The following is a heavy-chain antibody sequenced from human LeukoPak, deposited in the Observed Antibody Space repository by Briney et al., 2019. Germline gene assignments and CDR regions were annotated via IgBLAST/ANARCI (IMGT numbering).Heavy chain of an antibody. CDR3: AKDLTWIPPVLVTFDL. CDR1: GFNFNNYG. Sequence: GGSLRLSCAASGFNFNNYGMSWVRQAPGKGLQWVSSISGRGDITHADSVKGRFTIYRDNSKNTVFLQMNWLRADDTAVYYCAKDLTWIPPVLVTFDLRGQGTLVAVSP. CDR2: ISGRGDIT. V-gene: IGHV3-23*01. D-gene: IGHD3-9*01. J-gene: IGHJ4*02.